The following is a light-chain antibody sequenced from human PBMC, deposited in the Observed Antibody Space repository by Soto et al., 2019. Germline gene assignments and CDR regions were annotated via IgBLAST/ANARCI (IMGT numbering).Light chain of an antibody. Sequence: DIVMTQSPASLAVSLGERATINCKSSQIVLYSANNENYVAWYQQKPGQPPRLLIYWAATRESGVPDRFSGSGSRTDFTLTISSLQAEDVAVYYCQQYYTTPWAFGQGTTVDIK. CDR1: QIVLYSANNENY. CDR2: WAA. J-gene: IGKJ1*01. V-gene: IGKV4-1*01. CDR3: QQYYTTPWA.